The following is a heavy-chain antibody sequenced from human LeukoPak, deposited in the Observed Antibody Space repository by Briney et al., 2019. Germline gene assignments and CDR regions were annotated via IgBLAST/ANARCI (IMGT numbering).Heavy chain of an antibody. J-gene: IGHJ4*02. V-gene: IGHV3-7*01. CDR3: ARWLQLKRYYFDY. Sequence: PGGSLRLSCAASGFTFSSYWMSWVRQAPGKGLEWVANIKQDGSEKYYVDSVKGRFTISRDNAKNSLYLQMNSLRAEDTAVYYCARWLQLKRYYFDYWGQETLVTVSS. CDR1: GFTFSSYW. D-gene: IGHD5-24*01. CDR2: IKQDGSEK.